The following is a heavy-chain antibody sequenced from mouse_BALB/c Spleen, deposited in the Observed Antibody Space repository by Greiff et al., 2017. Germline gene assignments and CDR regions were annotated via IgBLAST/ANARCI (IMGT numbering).Heavy chain of an antibody. Sequence: EVNVVESGGGLVQPGGSLRLSCATSGFTFTDYYMSWVRQPPGKALEWLGFIRNKANGYTTEYSASVKGRFTISRDNSQSILYLQMNTLRAEDSATYYCARDGAPAWFAYWGQGTLVTVSA. J-gene: IGHJ3*01. CDR1: GFTFTDYY. CDR3: ARDGAPAWFAY. CDR2: IRNKANGYTT. V-gene: IGHV7-3*02.